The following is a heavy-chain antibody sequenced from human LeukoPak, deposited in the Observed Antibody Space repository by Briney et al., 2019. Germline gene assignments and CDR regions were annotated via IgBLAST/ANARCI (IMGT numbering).Heavy chain of an antibody. Sequence: ASVKVSCKTSGYSFSNFEIHWVRQAPGQGLQWMGWMNPNGGFAGYEQNFRGRVTMTRNATTSTAYMELSSLTSDDTAVYYCARGADPSGEYFDYWGQGTLVSVS. CDR2: MNPNGGFA. CDR1: GYSFSNFE. V-gene: IGHV1-8*01. CDR3: ARGADPSGEYFDY. J-gene: IGHJ4*02. D-gene: IGHD3-10*01.